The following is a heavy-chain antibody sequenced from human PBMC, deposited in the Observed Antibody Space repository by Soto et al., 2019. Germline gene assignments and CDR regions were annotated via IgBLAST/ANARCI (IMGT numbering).Heavy chain of an antibody. CDR3: SKDFPYSGSYFDY. J-gene: IGHJ4*02. V-gene: IGHV3-23*01. D-gene: IGHD1-26*01. CDR1: GFTFSSYA. CDR2: ISGSGDST. Sequence: GGSLRLSCAASGFTFSSYAMSWVRQAPGKGLEWVSAISGSGDSTYYADSVKGRFTISRDNSKNTLYLQMNSLRAEDTAVYYCSKDFPYSGSYFDYWGQGTLVTVSS.